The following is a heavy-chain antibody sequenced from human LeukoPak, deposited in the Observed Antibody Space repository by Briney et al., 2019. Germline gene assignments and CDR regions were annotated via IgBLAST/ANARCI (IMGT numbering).Heavy chain of an antibody. J-gene: IGHJ4*02. CDR3: ARYPMTYCSSSSCTDY. CDR1: GGSISGDY. D-gene: IGHD2-2*01. Sequence: SESLSLTCTVSGGSISGDYWSWIRQSLQGLEWIGYIYYSGSTNYNPSLKSRVTISVDTSKNQFSLKISSVTAADTAVYYCARYPMTYCSSSSCTDYWGQGTLVTVSS. CDR2: IYYSGST. V-gene: IGHV4-59*08.